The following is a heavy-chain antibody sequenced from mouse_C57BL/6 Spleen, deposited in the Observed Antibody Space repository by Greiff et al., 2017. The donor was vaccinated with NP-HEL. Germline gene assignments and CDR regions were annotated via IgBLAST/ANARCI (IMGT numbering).Heavy chain of an antibody. V-gene: IGHV1-72*01. Sequence: QVQLQQSGAELVKPGASVKLSCKASGYTFTSYWMHWVKQRPGRGLEWIGRIDTNSGGTKYNEKFKSKATLTVDKPSSTAYMQLSSLTSEDSAVYYGARIYDGYYVWFAYWGQGTLVTVSA. CDR1: GYTFTSYW. CDR2: IDTNSGGT. D-gene: IGHD2-3*01. CDR3: ARIYDGYYVWFAY. J-gene: IGHJ3*01.